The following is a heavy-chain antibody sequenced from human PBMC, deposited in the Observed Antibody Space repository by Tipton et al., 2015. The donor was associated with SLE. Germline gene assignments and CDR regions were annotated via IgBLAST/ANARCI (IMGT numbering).Heavy chain of an antibody. V-gene: IGHV4-61*08. J-gene: IGHJ3*02. CDR1: GGSISSGGYY. D-gene: IGHD1-26*01. CDR3: AREWDGGSYTFDAFDI. Sequence: TLSLTCTVSGGSISSGGYYWSWIRQPPGKGLEWIGYIYYSGSTNYNPSLKSRVTISVDTSKNQFSLKLSSVAAADTAVYYCAREWDGGSYTFDAFDIWGQGTMVTVSS. CDR2: IYYSGST.